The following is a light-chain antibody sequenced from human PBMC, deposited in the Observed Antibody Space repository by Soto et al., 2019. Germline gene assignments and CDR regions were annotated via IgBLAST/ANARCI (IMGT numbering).Light chain of an antibody. CDR3: QQYGSSPRT. Sequence: EIVWTQSPGTLSLSPGERATLSCRASQSVSSSYLAWYQQKPGQAPRLLIYGASSRATGIPDRFSGSGSGTDFSLTISSLEPGDLAVYYCQQYGSSPRTFGQGTKVDIK. CDR2: GAS. V-gene: IGKV3-20*01. J-gene: IGKJ1*01. CDR1: QSVSSSY.